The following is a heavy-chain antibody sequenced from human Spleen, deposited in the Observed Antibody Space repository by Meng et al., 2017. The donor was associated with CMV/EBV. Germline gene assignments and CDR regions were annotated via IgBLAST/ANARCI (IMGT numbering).Heavy chain of an antibody. Sequence: GSISSGVSFWSWIRQHPGKGLECIGYISYSGSTYYNPSLKSRVTISVDTSKNQFSLKLSSLTAADTAVYYCARDGSSISAVIPNWFDPWGQGTLVPSPQ. J-gene: IGHJ5*02. D-gene: IGHD4-11*01. CDR3: ARDGSSISAVIPNWFDP. V-gene: IGHV4-31*02. CDR2: ISYSGST. CDR1: GSISSGVSF.